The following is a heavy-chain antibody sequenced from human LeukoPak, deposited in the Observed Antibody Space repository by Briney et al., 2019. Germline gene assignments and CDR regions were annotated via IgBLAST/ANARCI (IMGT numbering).Heavy chain of an antibody. CDR3: ARVSALGYYYGMDV. CDR1: GFTFSSYE. CDR2: ISSSGSTI. V-gene: IGHV3-48*03. J-gene: IGHJ6*02. Sequence: GGSLRLSCAASGFTFSSYEMTWVRQAPGKGLEWVSFISSSGSTIYYADSVKGRFTISRDYAKNSLYLQMNSLRAEDTAVYYCARVSALGYYYGMDVWGQGTTVTVSS. D-gene: IGHD2-8*01.